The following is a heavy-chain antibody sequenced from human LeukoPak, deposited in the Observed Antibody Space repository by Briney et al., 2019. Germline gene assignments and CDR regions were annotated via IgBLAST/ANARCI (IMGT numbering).Heavy chain of an antibody. CDR2: INPSGGST. J-gene: IGHJ5*02. Sequence: ASVKVSCKTSGYIFTSYYMHWVRQAPGQGLEWMGIINPSGGSTNYAQKFQGRVTMTGDMSASTVYMELTSLRSEDTAVYYCARDEGESGSHLGATVDPWGQGTLVTVSS. D-gene: IGHD1-26*01. V-gene: IGHV1-46*01. CDR3: ARDEGESGSHLGATVDP. CDR1: GYIFTSYY.